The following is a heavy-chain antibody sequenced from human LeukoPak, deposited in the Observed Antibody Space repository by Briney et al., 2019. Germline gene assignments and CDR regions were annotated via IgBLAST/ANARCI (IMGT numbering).Heavy chain of an antibody. CDR2: ISAYNGNT. CDR1: GYTFTSYG. J-gene: IGHJ4*02. D-gene: IGHD3-10*01. CDR3: ARSYYYGSGSIDY. V-gene: IGHV1-18*01. Sequence: ASVKVSCKASGYTFTSYGISWVRQAPGQGLEWMGWISAYNGNTNYAQKFQGRVTMTRNTSISTAYMELSSLRSEDTAVYYCARSYYYGSGSIDYWGQGTLVTVSS.